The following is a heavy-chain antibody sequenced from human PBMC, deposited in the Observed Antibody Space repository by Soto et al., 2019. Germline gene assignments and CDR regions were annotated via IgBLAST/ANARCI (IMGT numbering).Heavy chain of an antibody. CDR1: GGSISSYE. V-gene: IGHV4-59*01. D-gene: IGHD3-3*01. CDR2: IYYSGST. J-gene: IGHJ4*02. Sequence: XETLSVSCTVSGGSISSYEWSWIRQPPGKGLEWIGYIYYSGSTNYNPSLKSRVTISVDTSKNQFSLKLSSVTAADTAVYYCARGLGDFWSGYVWSFDDWGQGTLVTVSS. CDR3: ARGLGDFWSGYVWSFDD.